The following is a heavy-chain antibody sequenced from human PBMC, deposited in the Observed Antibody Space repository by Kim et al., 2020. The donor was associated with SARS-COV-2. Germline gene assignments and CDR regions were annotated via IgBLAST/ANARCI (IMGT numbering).Heavy chain of an antibody. CDR2: FDPEDGET. CDR3: ATQGGSEYYDYYYGMDV. V-gene: IGHV1-24*01. CDR1: GYTLTELS. Sequence: ASVKVSCKVSGYTLTELSMHWVRQAPGKGLEWMGGFDPEDGETIYAQKFQGRVTMTEDTSTDTAYMELSSLRSEDTAVYYCATQGGSEYYDYYYGMDVWGQGTTVTVSS. D-gene: IGHD3-16*01. J-gene: IGHJ6*02.